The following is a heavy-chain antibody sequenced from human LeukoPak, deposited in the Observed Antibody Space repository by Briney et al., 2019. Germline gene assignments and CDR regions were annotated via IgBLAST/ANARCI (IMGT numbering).Heavy chain of an antibody. CDR1: GFTFSNYE. CDR2: ITSSGNTI. D-gene: IGHD6-19*01. V-gene: IGHV3-48*03. J-gene: IGHJ4*02. CDR3: ARGSSGWHFFDS. Sequence: PGGSLRLSCAASGFTFSNYEMNWVRQAPGKGLEWVSYITSSGNTIYYANSVKGRFTISRDNAKNSLYLQMNRLRVEDTAVYYCARGSSGWHFFDSWGQGALVTVSP.